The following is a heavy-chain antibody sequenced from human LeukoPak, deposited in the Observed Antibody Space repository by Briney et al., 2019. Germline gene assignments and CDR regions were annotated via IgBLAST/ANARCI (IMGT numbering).Heavy chain of an antibody. D-gene: IGHD3-10*01. CDR2: IIPIFGTT. J-gene: IGHJ6*03. V-gene: IGHV1-69*06. CDR3: ARSRFPYYRLSRTDYYYMDV. CDR1: GCTFSSYT. Sequence: SVKVSCKASGCTFSSYTISWVRQAPGKGLEWMGGIIPIFGTTNYAQKFQGRVSSTADKSTSTTYRQLSSLRSEDTAVYYCARSRFPYYRLSRTDYYYMDVWAKGTTVTVSS.